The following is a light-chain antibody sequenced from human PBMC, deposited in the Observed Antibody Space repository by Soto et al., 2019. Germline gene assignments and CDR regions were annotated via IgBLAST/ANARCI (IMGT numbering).Light chain of an antibody. V-gene: IGLV1-44*01. J-gene: IGLJ1*01. CDR3: AAWDDSLNGYV. Sequence: QPPSASGTPGQRVTISCSGSSSNIGSNTVNWYQQLPGTAPKLLIYSNNQRPSGVPDRFSGSKSGTSASLAISGLQSEDEADYYCAAWDDSLNGYVFGTGTKVTVL. CDR1: SSNIGSNT. CDR2: SNN.